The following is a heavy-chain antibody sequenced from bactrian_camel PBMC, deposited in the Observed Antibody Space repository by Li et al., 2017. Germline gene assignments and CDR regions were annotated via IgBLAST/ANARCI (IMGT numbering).Heavy chain of an antibody. V-gene: IGHV3S26*01. J-gene: IGHJ6*01. CDR1: GYTFSSYC. D-gene: IGHD7*01. CDR2: IDSGGTT. Sequence: QLVESGGGSVQAGGSLRLSCAASGYTFSSYCMAWFRQAPGKEREGEREGVAGIDSGGTTSYVDSVKGRFTISKDNAKNTLFLQMDSLKPEDTGVYYCAATGLRGPTHCNFETTFGFWGQGTQVTVS. CDR3: AATGLRGPTHCNFETTFGF.